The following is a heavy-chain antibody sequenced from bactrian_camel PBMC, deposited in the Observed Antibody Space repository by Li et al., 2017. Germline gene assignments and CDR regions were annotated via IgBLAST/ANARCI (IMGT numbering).Heavy chain of an antibody. CDR1: GNTYGGFC. D-gene: IGHD2*01. V-gene: IGHV3S1*01. J-gene: IGHJ4*01. Sequence: HVQLVESGGGSVQAGGSLRLSCTASGNTYGGFCMGWFRQVPEKGREGVAGIYTDGSSTYYAEAVKGRFTISHDNAKNTVYLQMNDLKVEDSGMYYCAANFGPYCSGPYLARRANFEGQGTQVTVS. CDR2: IYTDGSST.